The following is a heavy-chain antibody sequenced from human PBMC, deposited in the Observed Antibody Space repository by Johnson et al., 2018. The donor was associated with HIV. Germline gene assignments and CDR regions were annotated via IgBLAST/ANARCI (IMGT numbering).Heavy chain of an antibody. V-gene: IGHV3-48*04. D-gene: IGHD3-22*01. CDR2: ISGGSAGT. CDR1: GFTFDDYA. J-gene: IGHJ3*02. Sequence: VQLVESGGGLVQPGRSLRLSCAASGFTFDDYAMNWVRQAPGKGLEWIAYISGGSAGTFYADSVKGRFTISRDNAKNSLYLQMNSLRAEDTAVYYCARDTYYYDSSGYLDAFDIWGQGTMVTVSS. CDR3: ARDTYYYDSSGYLDAFDI.